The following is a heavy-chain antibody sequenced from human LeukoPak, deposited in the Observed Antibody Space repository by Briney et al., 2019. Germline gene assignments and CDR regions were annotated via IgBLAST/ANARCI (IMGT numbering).Heavy chain of an antibody. CDR1: GFTFDDYA. V-gene: IGHV3-9*03. Sequence: GGSLRLSCAASGFTFDDYAMHWVRQAPGKGLEWVSGISWNSGNIGYADSVKGRFTISRDNAKNSLYLQMNSLRAEDMALYYCAKGSRYQLLSYFDYWGQGTLVTVSS. J-gene: IGHJ4*02. CDR3: AKGSRYQLLSYFDY. D-gene: IGHD2-2*01. CDR2: ISWNSGNI.